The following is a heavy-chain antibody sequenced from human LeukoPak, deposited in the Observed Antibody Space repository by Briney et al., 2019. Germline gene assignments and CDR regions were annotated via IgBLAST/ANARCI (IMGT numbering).Heavy chain of an antibody. V-gene: IGHV4-59*12. CDR3: ARKPIVSSAWYYFDY. Sequence: SETLSLTCTVSGGSISSYDWSWIRQPPGKGLEWIGYIYYSGSTNYNPSLKSRVTISVDTSKNQFSLKLSSVTAADTAVYYCARKPIVSSAWYYFDYWGQGTLVTVSS. CDR1: GGSISSYD. J-gene: IGHJ4*02. D-gene: IGHD6-13*01. CDR2: IYYSGST.